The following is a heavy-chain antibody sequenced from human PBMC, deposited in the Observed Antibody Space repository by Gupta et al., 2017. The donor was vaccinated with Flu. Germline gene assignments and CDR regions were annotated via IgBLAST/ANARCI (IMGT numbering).Heavy chain of an antibody. J-gene: IGHJ4*02. CDR2: IPSSSGYV. Sequence: SYTMNWVRQAPGKGLECVSSIPSSSGYVCSADLGKGQFTICGYKDRKSLYLQMIGLRVDVTAVYYCARLPVRWKDNDFRGQGTLVTVYS. V-gene: IGHV3-21*01. D-gene: IGHD1-1*01. CDR3: ARLPVRWKDNDF. CDR1: SYT.